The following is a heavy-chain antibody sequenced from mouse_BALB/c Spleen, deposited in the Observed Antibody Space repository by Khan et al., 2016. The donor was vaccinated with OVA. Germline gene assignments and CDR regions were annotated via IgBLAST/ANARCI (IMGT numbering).Heavy chain of an antibody. Sequence: VHVKQSGPELMKPGASVKISCKASGYSFTSYYIHWVMQSHGKSLEWIGYIDPFSGGTTYNQKFKGKATLTVDKYSRTAYIHISNLTSEDSAVYYCTRHGYVAWFTYWGQGTLVTVSA. CDR3: TRHGYVAWFTY. D-gene: IGHD2-2*01. J-gene: IGHJ3*01. CDR2: IDPFSGGT. V-gene: IGHV1S135*01. CDR1: GYSFTSYY.